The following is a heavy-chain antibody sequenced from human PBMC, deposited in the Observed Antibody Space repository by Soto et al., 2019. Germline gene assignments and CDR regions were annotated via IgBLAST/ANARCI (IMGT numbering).Heavy chain of an antibody. CDR3: AEDGIRDELPVSAFLLNRSSDL. V-gene: IGHV3-23*01. Sequence: PGKGLEWVSAVGTGGTAYYADSVKGRFTISRDNSKSTLYLKMNSLRAEDTAFFFQAEDGIRDELPVSAFLLNRSSDL. CDR2: VGTGGTA. D-gene: IGHD1-26*01. J-gene: IGHJ2*01.